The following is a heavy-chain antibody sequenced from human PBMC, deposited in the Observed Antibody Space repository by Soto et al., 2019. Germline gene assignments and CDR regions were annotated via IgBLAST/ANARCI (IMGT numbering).Heavy chain of an antibody. V-gene: IGHV3-23*01. CDR2: FSGSGSNT. CDR3: AKGTSSWPYFYDY. Sequence: EVQLLESGGGLVQPGGSLRLSCAASGFTFSSYAMTWVRQAPGKGLEWVSSFSGSGSNTYYADSVKGRFTISRDNSKNTLFLPMNSLRAEDTAVYSCAKGTSSWPYFYDYWGQGTLVTVSS. CDR1: GFTFSSYA. D-gene: IGHD6-13*01. J-gene: IGHJ4*02.